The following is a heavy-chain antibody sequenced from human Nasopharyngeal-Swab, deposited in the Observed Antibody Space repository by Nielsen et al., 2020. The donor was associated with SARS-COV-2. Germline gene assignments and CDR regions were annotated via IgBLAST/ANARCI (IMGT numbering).Heavy chain of an antibody. D-gene: IGHD5-18*01. CDR2: IGGSTGNT. CDR1: GFTFSSYT. Sequence: SCAASGFTFSSYTMNWVRQAPGKGLEWVSTIGGSTGNTYYAASVKGRFTISRDNSKSTLYLQMNSLSAEDTAVYYCAKRYADTYGYPANFFDYWGPGTLVTVSS. V-gene: IGHV3-23*01. J-gene: IGHJ4*02. CDR3: AKRYADTYGYPANFFDY.